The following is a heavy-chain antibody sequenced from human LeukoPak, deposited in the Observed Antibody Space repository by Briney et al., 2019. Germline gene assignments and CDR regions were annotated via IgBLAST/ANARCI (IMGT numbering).Heavy chain of an antibody. CDR2: IRYDGSNK. CDR1: GFTFSSYG. J-gene: IGHJ4*02. CDR3: YLVATIPY. V-gene: IGHV3-30*02. Sequence: PWGSLRLSCAASGFTFSSYGMHWVRQAPAKGLEWVAFIRYDGSNKYYADSVKGRFTISRDNSKNTLYLQMNSLRAEDTAVYYCYLVATIPYWGQGTLVTVSS. D-gene: IGHD5-12*01.